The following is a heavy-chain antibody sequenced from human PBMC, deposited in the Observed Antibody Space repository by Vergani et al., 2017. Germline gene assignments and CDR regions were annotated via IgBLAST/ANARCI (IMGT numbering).Heavy chain of an antibody. J-gene: IGHJ6*03. CDR1: GFIFSSYG. CDR2: ISYDGTKK. CDR3: AQSPRLAASPYYYYYMDV. Sequence: QVQLVESGGGVVQPGRSLRLSCAASGFIFSSYGMHWVRQAPGKGLEWVAVISYDGTKKYYADFVKGRFTISRDNSKNTLYLQMNSLRAEDTAVFYCAQSPRLAASPYYYYYMDVWGKGTTVTVSS. D-gene: IGHD6-25*01. V-gene: IGHV3-30*18.